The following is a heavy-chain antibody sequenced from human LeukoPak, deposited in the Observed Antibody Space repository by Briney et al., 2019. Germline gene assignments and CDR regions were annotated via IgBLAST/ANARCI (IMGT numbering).Heavy chain of an antibody. CDR1: GGSISSYY. V-gene: IGHV4-59*08. J-gene: IGHJ4*02. CDR3: ARHLGLYSPLDY. CDR2: IYYSGST. D-gene: IGHD3-16*01. Sequence: PSETLSLTCTVSGGSISSYYWSWIRQPPGKGLEWIGYIYYSGSTNYNPSLKSRVTISVDTSKNQFSLKLSSVTAADTAVYYCARHLGLYSPLDYWGQGTLVTVSS.